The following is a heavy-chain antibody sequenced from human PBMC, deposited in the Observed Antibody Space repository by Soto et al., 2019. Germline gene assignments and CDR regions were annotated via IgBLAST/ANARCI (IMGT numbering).Heavy chain of an antibody. J-gene: IGHJ6*02. CDR2: ISSSGSTI. V-gene: IGHV3-48*03. CDR3: ARDHIVVVPAARGYYYYGMDV. Sequence: PGGSLRLSCAASGFTFSSYEMNWVRQAPGKGLEWVSYISSSGSTIYYADSVKGRFTISRDNAKNSLYLQMNGLRAEDTAVYYCARDHIVVVPAARGYYYYGMDVWGQGTTVTVSS. D-gene: IGHD2-2*01. CDR1: GFTFSSYE.